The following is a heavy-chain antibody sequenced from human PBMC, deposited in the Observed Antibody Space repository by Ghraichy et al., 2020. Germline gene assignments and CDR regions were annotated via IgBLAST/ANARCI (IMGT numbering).Heavy chain of an antibody. CDR2: INQDGSAK. V-gene: IGHV3-7*04. D-gene: IGHD1-1*01. Sequence: GGSLRLSCAASGFTFSSYWMNWVRQAPGKGLEWVANINQDGSAKYYVDSVKGRFTISRDNAKNSLFLQMNSLRAEDTAVYYCARGYTRNWDHYFAYWGQGTLVTVSS. J-gene: IGHJ4*02. CDR1: GFTFSSYW. CDR3: ARGYTRNWDHYFAY.